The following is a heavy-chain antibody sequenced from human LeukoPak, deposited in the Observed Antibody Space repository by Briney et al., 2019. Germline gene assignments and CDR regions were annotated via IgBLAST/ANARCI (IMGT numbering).Heavy chain of an antibody. CDR2: FDPEDGET. D-gene: IGHD3-22*01. CDR3: ATDLQGPYYYDSSGYYY. CDR1: GYTLTELS. Sequence: ASVKVSCKVSGYTLTELSMRWVRQAPGKGLEWMGGFDPEDGETIYAQKFQGRVTMTEDTSTDTAYMELSSLRSEDTAVYYCATDLQGPYYYDSSGYYYWGQGTLVTVSS. J-gene: IGHJ4*02. V-gene: IGHV1-24*01.